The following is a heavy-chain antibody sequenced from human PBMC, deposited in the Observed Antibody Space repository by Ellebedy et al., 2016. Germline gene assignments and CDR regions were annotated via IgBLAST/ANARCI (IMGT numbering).Heavy chain of an antibody. Sequence: GESLKISCVASGFAFSNFFMTWVRQAPGGGLEWVSTISGGGDITVSADSVKGRFTISRDNSRNTLYLRMNSLKTEDTAVYYCQHTSSYYRLDVWGQGTTVTVSS. CDR3: QHTSSYYRLDV. CDR1: GFAFSNFF. CDR2: ISGGGDIT. V-gene: IGHV3-23*01. J-gene: IGHJ6*02. D-gene: IGHD2-2*01.